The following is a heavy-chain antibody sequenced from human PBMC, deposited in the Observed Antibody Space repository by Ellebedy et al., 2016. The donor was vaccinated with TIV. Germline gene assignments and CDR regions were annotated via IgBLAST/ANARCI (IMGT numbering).Heavy chain of an antibody. Sequence: GGSLRLSCAASGFTFSSYAMHWVRQAPGKGLEWVAVISYDGSNKYYADSVKGRFTISRDNSKNTLYLQMNSLRAEDTAVYYCARDYGEVHYYGMDVWGQGTTVTVSS. CDR2: ISYDGSNK. V-gene: IGHV3-30*03. D-gene: IGHD3-16*01. J-gene: IGHJ6*02. CDR1: GFTFSSYA. CDR3: ARDYGEVHYYGMDV.